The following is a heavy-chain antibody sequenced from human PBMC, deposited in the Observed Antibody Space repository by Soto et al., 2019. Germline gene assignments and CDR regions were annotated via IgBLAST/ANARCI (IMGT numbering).Heavy chain of an antibody. CDR3: AKDDHTKETGYGYYGMDV. V-gene: IGHV3-23*01. J-gene: IGHJ6*02. Sequence: PGGSLRLSCAASGFTCSSYAMSWVRQAPGKGLEWVSAISGSGGSTYYADSVKGRFTISRDNSKNTLYLQMNSLRAEDTAVYYCAKDDHTKETGYGYYGMDVWGQGTTVTV. D-gene: IGHD3-9*01. CDR1: GFTCSSYA. CDR2: ISGSGGST.